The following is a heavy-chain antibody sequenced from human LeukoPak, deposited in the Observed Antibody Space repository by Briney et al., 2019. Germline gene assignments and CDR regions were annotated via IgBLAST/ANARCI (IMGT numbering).Heavy chain of an antibody. CDR2: ISSGSSTI. Sequence: GGSLRLSCAASGFTFSNYNMNWVRQAPGKGLEWVSYISSGSSTIYYADSVRGRFTISRDNAKNSLYLRMNSLRAEDTAVYYCARETYCGGDCYPYYFDYWGQGTLVTVSS. CDR1: GFTFSNYN. D-gene: IGHD2-21*01. J-gene: IGHJ4*02. CDR3: ARETYCGGDCYPYYFDY. V-gene: IGHV3-48*01.